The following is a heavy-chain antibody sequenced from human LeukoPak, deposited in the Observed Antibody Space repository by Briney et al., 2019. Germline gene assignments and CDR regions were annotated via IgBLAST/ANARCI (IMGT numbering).Heavy chain of an antibody. CDR2: ISSSSSYI. J-gene: IGHJ4*02. CDR3: ARDFAGATKVLGWYYFDY. D-gene: IGHD1-26*01. V-gene: IGHV3-21*01. CDR1: GFTFSSYS. Sequence: KPGGSLRLSCAASGFTFSSYSMNWVRQAPGKGLEWVSSISSSSSYIYYADSVKGRFTISRDNAKNSLYLQMNSLRAEDTAVYYCARDFAGATKVLGWYYFDYWGQGTLVTVSS.